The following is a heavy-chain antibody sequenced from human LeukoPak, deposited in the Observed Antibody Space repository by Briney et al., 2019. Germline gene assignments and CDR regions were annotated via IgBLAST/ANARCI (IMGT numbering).Heavy chain of an antibody. J-gene: IGHJ4*02. CDR2: IKQDGSEK. V-gene: IGHV3-7*03. Sequence: GGSLRLSCAASGFIFNDYWMSWVRQAPGKGLEWVANIKQDGSEKYYVDSVKGRFTISRDNAKNSLYLQMNSLRAEDTAVYYCARRIAALDYWGQGTLVTVSS. CDR3: ARRIAALDY. D-gene: IGHD6-6*01. CDR1: GFIFNDYW.